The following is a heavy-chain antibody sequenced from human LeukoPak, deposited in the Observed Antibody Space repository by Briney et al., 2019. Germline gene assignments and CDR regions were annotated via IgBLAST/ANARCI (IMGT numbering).Heavy chain of an antibody. CDR2: IRQDGGEI. Sequence: GGSLRLSCAASGFTFSSYAMSWVRQAPGKGLEWVANIRQDGGEIYYMDSVKGRFAISRDNAKNSLYLQMNSLRVEDTAVYYCVRDGDDWNDFDHWGQGTLVTVSS. J-gene: IGHJ4*02. CDR1: GFTFSSYA. V-gene: IGHV3-7*01. D-gene: IGHD1-1*01. CDR3: VRDGDDWNDFDH.